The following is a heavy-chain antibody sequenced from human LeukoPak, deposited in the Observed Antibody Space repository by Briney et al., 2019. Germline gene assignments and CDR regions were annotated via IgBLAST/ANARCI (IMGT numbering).Heavy chain of an antibody. CDR1: GFTFSSYG. J-gene: IGHJ3*02. CDR3: AKEGSADAFDI. V-gene: IGHV3-30*18. Sequence: GGSLRLSCAASGFTFSSYGMHWVRQAPGKGLEWVAVISYDGSNKYYADSVKGRFTISRDNSKNTLYLQMNSLRAEDTTVYYCAKEGSADAFDIWGQGTMVTVSS. CDR2: ISYDGSNK.